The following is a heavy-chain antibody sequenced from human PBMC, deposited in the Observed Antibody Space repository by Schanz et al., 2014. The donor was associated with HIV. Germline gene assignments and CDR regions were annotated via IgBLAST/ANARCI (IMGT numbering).Heavy chain of an antibody. D-gene: IGHD6-19*01. V-gene: IGHV3-33*01. CDR3: ARSPDWAGTDAFDI. CDR2: IWYDGSNK. CDR1: GITLSGYG. Sequence: QVQLVESGGGVVQPGRSQRLSCAASGITLSGYGMHWVRQAPGKGLEWGAVIWYDGSNKYYADSVKGRFTISRDNPKNTLYLQMNSLRAEDTAIYYCARSPDWAGTDAFDIWGQGTMVTVSS. J-gene: IGHJ3*02.